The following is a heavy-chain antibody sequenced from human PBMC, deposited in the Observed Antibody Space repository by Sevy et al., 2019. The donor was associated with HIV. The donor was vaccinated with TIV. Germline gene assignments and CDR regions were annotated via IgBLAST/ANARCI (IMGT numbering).Heavy chain of an antibody. CDR3: ARVAADDPDFYYYGMDV. CDR2: IIKSGDRT. D-gene: IGHD6-13*01. CDR1: GFTFSSHA. Sequence: GGSLRLSCAASGFTFSSHAMSWVRQAPGKGLEWVSAIIKSGDRTYYADSVKGRFTISRDNAKNSLFLQMNSLRAEDTAIYYCARVAADDPDFYYYGMDVWGQGTTVTVSS. V-gene: IGHV3-23*01. J-gene: IGHJ6*02.